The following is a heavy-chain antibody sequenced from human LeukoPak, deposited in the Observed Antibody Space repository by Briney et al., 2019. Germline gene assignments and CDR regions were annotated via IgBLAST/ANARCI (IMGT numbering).Heavy chain of an antibody. V-gene: IGHV1-2*04. CDR2: INPNSGGT. CDR3: ARRGRYSSGWYGDY. D-gene: IGHD6-19*01. Sequence: ASVKVSCKASGYTFTGYYMHWVRQAPGQGLEWMGWINPNSGGTNYAQKFQGWVTMTRDTSISTAYMELSRLRSDDTAVYYCARRGRYSSGWYGDYWGQEPWSPSPQ. CDR1: GYTFTGYY. J-gene: IGHJ4*01.